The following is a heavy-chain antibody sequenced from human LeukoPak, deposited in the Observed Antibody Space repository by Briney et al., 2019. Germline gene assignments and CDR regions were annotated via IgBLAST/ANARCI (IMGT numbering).Heavy chain of an antibody. CDR3: AYYGVPGY. V-gene: IGHV4-39*01. CDR1: GGSISSSSYS. J-gene: IGHJ4*02. Sequence: SETLSLTCTVSGGSISSSSYSWGWIRQPPGKGLEWIGSIYYSGSTYYNPSLKSRVTISVDTFKNQFSLKLSSVTAADTAVYYCAYYGVPGYWGQGTLVTVSS. D-gene: IGHD4-17*01. CDR2: IYYSGST.